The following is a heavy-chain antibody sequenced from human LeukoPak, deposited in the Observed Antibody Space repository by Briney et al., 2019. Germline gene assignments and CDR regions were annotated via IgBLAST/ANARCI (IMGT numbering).Heavy chain of an antibody. CDR3: ARAGTKRGYSYGYFDY. CDR2: IWYDGSNK. CDR1: GFTFSGFG. J-gene: IGHJ4*02. D-gene: IGHD5-18*01. V-gene: IGHV3-33*01. Sequence: GGSLRLSCAASGFTFSGFGMHWVRQAPGKGLEWVAVIWYDGSNKYYADSVKGRFTISRDNSKNTLYLQMNSLRAEDTAVYYCARAGTKRGYSYGYFDYWGQGTLVTVSS.